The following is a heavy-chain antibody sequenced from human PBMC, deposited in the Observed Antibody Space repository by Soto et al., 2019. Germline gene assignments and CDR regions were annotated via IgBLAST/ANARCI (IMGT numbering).Heavy chain of an antibody. D-gene: IGHD6-6*01. V-gene: IGHV1-2*02. CDR1: GYTFTGYY. J-gene: IGHJ6*02. CDR3: ARGTSIAARQYYYYGMDV. CDR2: INPHSGGP. Sequence: GASVKVSCTASGYTFTGYYMHWVRQAPGHGLEWMGLINPHSGGPHYAQKFQGRVTMTRDTSSSTAYMELSRLRSDDTAVYYCARGTSIAARQYYYYGMDVWGQGTTVTVSS.